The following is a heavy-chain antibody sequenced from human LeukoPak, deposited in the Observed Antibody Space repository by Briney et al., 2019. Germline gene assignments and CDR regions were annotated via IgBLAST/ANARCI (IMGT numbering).Heavy chain of an antibody. V-gene: IGHV4-34*01. J-gene: IGHJ5*02. CDR2: INHSGST. CDR1: GGSFGGYY. Sequence: SETLSLTCAVYGGSFGGYYWSWIRQPPGKGLEWIGEINHSGSTKYNPSLKSRVTISVDTSKNQFSLKLSSVTAADTAVYYCARGYRLRYFDWSARAGWFDPWGQGTLVTVSS. D-gene: IGHD3-9*01. CDR3: ARGYRLRYFDWSARAGWFDP.